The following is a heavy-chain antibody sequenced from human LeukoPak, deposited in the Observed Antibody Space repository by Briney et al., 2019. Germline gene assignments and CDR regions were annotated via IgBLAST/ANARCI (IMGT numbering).Heavy chain of an antibody. Sequence: GGSLRLSCAASGFTFSSYWMSWVRQAPGKGLEWVANIKQDGSEKYYVDSVKGRFTISRDNAKNSLYLQMNSLRAEDTAVYYCARFGELFTDDFYYGMDVWGQGTTVTVSS. CDR1: GFTFSSYW. D-gene: IGHD3-10*01. J-gene: IGHJ6*02. CDR2: IKQDGSEK. V-gene: IGHV3-7*01. CDR3: ARFGELFTDDFYYGMDV.